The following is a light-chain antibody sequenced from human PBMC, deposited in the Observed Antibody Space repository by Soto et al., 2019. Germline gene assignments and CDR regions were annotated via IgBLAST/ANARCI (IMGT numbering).Light chain of an antibody. V-gene: IGLV2-14*01. CDR2: DVS. CDR1: SSDVGGYNY. J-gene: IGLJ2*01. Sequence: QSALTQPASVSGSPGQSITISCTGTSSDVGGYNYVSWYQQHPGKAPKLMIYDVSNRPSGVSNRFSGSKSDNTASLAISVLQAEDEADYYCSSYTSTGAVVFVGGTQLTVL. CDR3: SSYTSTGAVV.